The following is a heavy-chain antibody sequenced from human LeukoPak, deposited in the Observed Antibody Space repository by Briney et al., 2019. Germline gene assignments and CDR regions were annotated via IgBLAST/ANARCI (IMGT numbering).Heavy chain of an antibody. V-gene: IGHV3-23*01. CDR1: GFTFSSYA. J-gene: IGHJ4*02. Sequence: GGSLRLSCAASGFTFSSYAMSWVRQAPGKGLEWVSVISGSGGATYYADSVKGRFTISRDNSKNTLYLQMNSLRAEDTAVYYCAKDRVATITYDYWGQGTLVTVSS. CDR3: AKDRVATITYDY. D-gene: IGHD5-12*01. CDR2: ISGSGGAT.